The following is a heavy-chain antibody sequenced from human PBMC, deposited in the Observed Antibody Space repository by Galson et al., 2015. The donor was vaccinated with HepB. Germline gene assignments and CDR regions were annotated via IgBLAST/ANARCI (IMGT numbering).Heavy chain of an antibody. CDR3: AREGRYYDILTGQTTNDAFDI. Sequence: SLRLSCAASGFTFSSYAMHWVRQAPGKGLEWVAVISYDGSNKYYADSVKGRFTISRDNSKNTLYLQMNSLRAEDTAVYYCAREGRYYDILTGQTTNDAFDIWGQGTMVTVSS. D-gene: IGHD3-9*01. CDR2: ISYDGSNK. CDR1: GFTFSSYA. J-gene: IGHJ3*02. V-gene: IGHV3-30-3*01.